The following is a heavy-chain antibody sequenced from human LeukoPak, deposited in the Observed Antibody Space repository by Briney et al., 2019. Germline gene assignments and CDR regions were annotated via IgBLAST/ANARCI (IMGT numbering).Heavy chain of an antibody. CDR3: VRGFGRSIHYCYYYYFDV. CDR2: ISGSRSYI. CDR1: GFTFNSYS. D-gene: IGHD3-16*01. V-gene: IGHV3-21*01. Sequence: GGSLRRSCAASGFTFNSYSRNWLRQAPGKGREWFSSISGSRSYIYYGDSVKGRFTISRDNAKNSLYLQITSLRAEDEQAVYYCVRGFGRSIHYCYYYYFDVWGKGTTVTASS. J-gene: IGHJ6*03.